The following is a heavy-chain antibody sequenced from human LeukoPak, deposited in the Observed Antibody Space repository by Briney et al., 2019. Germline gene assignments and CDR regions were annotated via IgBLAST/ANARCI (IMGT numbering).Heavy chain of an antibody. Sequence: GGSLRLSCAASGFTFSSYGMHWVRQAPRKGLEWVADISYDGSKKYYADSVKGRFTISRDNSKNTLYLQMNSLRAEDTAVYYCARKGYYDFWSGYYSVTVALDYWGQGTLVTVSS. CDR3: ARKGYYDFWSGYYSVTVALDY. D-gene: IGHD3-3*01. J-gene: IGHJ4*02. V-gene: IGHV3-30*03. CDR2: ISYDGSKK. CDR1: GFTFSSYG.